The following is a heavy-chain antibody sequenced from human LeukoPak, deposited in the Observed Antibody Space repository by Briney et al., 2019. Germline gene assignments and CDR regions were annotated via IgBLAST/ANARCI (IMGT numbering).Heavy chain of an antibody. CDR1: GYTFTSYG. CDR3: AIDTPYDILTGYSSRDYYYGMDV. V-gene: IGHV1-18*01. CDR2: ISAYNGNT. D-gene: IGHD3-9*01. Sequence: ASVKVSCKASGYTFTSYGISWVRQAPGQGLEWMGWISAYNGNTNYAQKLQGRVTMTTDTSTSTAYMELRSLRSDDTAVYYCAIDTPYDILTGYSSRDYYYGMDVWGQGTTVTVSS. J-gene: IGHJ6*02.